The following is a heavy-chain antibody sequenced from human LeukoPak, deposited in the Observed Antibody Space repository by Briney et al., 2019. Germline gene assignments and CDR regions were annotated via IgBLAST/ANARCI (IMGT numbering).Heavy chain of an antibody. D-gene: IGHD3-3*01. CDR2: IIPIFGTA. Sequence: SVKVSCKASGGTFSSYAISWVRQAPGRGLEWMGGIIPIFGTANYAQKFQGRVTITPDESTSTAYMELSSLRSEDTAVYYCASVFYDFWSGYSYYYYYYMDVWGKGTTVTVSS. CDR1: GGTFSSYA. V-gene: IGHV1-69*13. J-gene: IGHJ6*03. CDR3: ASVFYDFWSGYSYYYYYYMDV.